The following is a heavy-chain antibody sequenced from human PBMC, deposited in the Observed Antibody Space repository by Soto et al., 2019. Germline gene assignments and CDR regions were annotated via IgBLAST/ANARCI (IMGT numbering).Heavy chain of an antibody. J-gene: IGHJ6*02. CDR3: ARGIEGWYQGRYYYGMDV. Sequence: WWSWVRQSPGKGLEWIGETSHDGVTNYNPSLEGRVTISIDKSKNQFSLKLSSVTAADTAVYYCARGIEGWYQGRYYYGMDVWGQGTTVTVSS. V-gene: IGHV4-4*02. CDR1: W. CDR2: TSHDGVT. D-gene: IGHD6-19*01.